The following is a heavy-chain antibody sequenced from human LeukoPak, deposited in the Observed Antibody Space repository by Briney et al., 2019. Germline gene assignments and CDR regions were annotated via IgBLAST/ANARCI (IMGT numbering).Heavy chain of an antibody. CDR3: ARDDTTSGSYWNFDF. CDR2: ISSSSSYI. D-gene: IGHD3-10*01. CDR1: GFTFSSYS. J-gene: IGHJ4*02. V-gene: IGHV3-21*01. Sequence: KPGGSLRLSCVASGFTFSSYSMNWVRQAPGKGLEWVSYISSSSSYIYYADSLKGRFTISRDDAKNSLYLQMSSLGAEDTAVYYCARDDTTSGSYWNFDFWGQGTLVTVSS.